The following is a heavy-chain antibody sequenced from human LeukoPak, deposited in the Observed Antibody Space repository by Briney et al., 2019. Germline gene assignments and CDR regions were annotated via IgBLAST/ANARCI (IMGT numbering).Heavy chain of an antibody. J-gene: IGHJ4*02. CDR1: GGSFSGYY. D-gene: IGHD3-9*01. CDR3: ARGRRNYDILTGYYLSSPFDY. CDR2: INHSGST. V-gene: IGHV4-34*01. Sequence: PSETLSLTCAVYGGSFSGYYWSWIRQPPGKGLEWIGEINHSGSTNYSPSLKSRVTISVDTSKNQFSLKLSSVTAADTAVYYCARGRRNYDILTGYYLSSPFDYWGQGTLVTVSS.